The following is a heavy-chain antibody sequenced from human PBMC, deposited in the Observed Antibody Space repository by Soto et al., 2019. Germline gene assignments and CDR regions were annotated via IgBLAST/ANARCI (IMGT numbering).Heavy chain of an antibody. J-gene: IGHJ4*02. CDR3: ARGAGYCKSSGYYPDY. Sequence: QVELQQWGAGLLKPSETLSLTCAVYGGTFSGYYWNWIRQPPGKGLEWIGEINHSGSTHYNPSLKSRNTSSVDTSKKPFSLKLHSVTAANTAVYYCARGAGYCKSSGYYPDYWGQGTLVTVSS. CDR1: GGTFSGYY. D-gene: IGHD3-22*01. V-gene: IGHV4-34*01. CDR2: INHSGST.